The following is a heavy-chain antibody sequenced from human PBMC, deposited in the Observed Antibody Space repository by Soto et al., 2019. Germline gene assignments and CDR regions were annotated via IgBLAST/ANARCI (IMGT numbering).Heavy chain of an antibody. CDR2: IYYSGST. CDR3: ARDGIGPSNSGYGWFDP. Sequence: NPSETLSLTCTVSGGSISSYYWSWIRQPPGKGLEWIGYIYYSGSTNYNPSLKSRVTISVDTSKNQFSLKLSSVTAADTAVYYCARDGIGPSNSGYGWFDPWGQGTLVTVSS. CDR1: GGSISSYY. V-gene: IGHV4-59*01. J-gene: IGHJ5*02. D-gene: IGHD5-12*01.